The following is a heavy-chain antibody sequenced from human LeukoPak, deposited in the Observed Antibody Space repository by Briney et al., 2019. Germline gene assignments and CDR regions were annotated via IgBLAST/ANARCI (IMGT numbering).Heavy chain of an antibody. J-gene: IGHJ4*02. CDR2: LSSIGST. V-gene: IGHV4-31*03. Sequence: SETLSLTCTVSGVSISSGNYYWTWIRQRPGKGLEWLGCLSSIGSTYYNPSLKSRPSISVGTSKNQFSLSLTSVTAADTALYYCVRDRGDYSGDPGYFDFWGQGIQVAASS. D-gene: IGHD4-23*01. CDR1: GVSISSGNYY. CDR3: VRDRGDYSGDPGYFDF.